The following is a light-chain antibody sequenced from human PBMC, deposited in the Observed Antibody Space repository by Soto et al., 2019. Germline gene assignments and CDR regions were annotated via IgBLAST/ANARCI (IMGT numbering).Light chain of an antibody. CDR2: DVS. V-gene: IGLV2-14*01. CDR1: GSDVGGYDY. CDR3: NSYASSSTPDV. J-gene: IGLJ1*01. Sequence: QSALTQPASVSGSPGQSITISCTGTGSDVGGYDYVSWYQQHPGKAPKLMIYDVSRRPSGVSYRCSASKSCNTASLTISGLQAEDEADYYCNSYASSSTPDVFGTGTKLTVL.